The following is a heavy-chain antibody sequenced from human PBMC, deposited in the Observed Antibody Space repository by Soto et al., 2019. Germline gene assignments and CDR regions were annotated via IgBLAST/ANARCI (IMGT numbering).Heavy chain of an antibody. V-gene: IGHV3-11*01. Sequence: PGGSLRLSCAASGFTFSDYSMSWIRQAPGKGLEWVSYITYSVSTIYSADSVKGRFTIPRDDAKNSLYLQMNSLRAEDTAVYYCARGLSITHYGMDVWGQGTTVTVSS. CDR2: ITYSVSTI. CDR3: ARGLSITHYGMDV. J-gene: IGHJ6*02. CDR1: GFTFSDYS.